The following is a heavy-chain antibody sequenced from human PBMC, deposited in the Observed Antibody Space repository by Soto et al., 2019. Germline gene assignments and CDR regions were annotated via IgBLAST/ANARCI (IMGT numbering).Heavy chain of an antibody. CDR3: AKDYYYDSSGPLDY. Sequence: SLKISCAASGFTFDDYAMHWVRQAPGKGLEWVSGISWNSGSIGYADSVKGRFTISRDNAKNSLYLQMNSLRAEDTALYYCAKDYYYDSSGPLDYWGQGTLVTVSS. CDR1: GFTFDDYA. D-gene: IGHD3-22*01. CDR2: ISWNSGSI. V-gene: IGHV3-9*01. J-gene: IGHJ4*02.